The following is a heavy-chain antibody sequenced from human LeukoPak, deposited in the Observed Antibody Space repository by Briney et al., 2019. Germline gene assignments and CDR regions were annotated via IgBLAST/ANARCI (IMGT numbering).Heavy chain of an antibody. Sequence: SVKVSCKASGGTFSSYAISWVRQAPGQGLEWMGGIIPIFGTANYAQKFQGRVTFISNTSATTAFMELSSLRSEDAAVYYCARDSGSGNNDYWGQGTLVTVSS. CDR2: IIPIFGTA. J-gene: IGHJ4*02. V-gene: IGHV1-69*05. D-gene: IGHD1-26*01. CDR3: ARDSGSGNNDY. CDR1: GGTFSSYA.